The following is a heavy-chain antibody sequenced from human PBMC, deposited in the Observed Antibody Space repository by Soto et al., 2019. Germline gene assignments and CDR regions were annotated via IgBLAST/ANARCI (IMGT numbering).Heavy chain of an antibody. V-gene: IGHV4-4*07. D-gene: IGHD3-3*01. CDR3: ARGIFGPTLLHYYYYYGMDV. CDR2: IYTSGST. J-gene: IGHJ6*02. CDR1: GGSISSYY. Sequence: TSETLSLTCTVSGGSISSYYWSWIRQPAGEGLEWIGRIYTSGSTNYNPSLKSRVTMSVDTSKNQFSLKLSSVTAADTAVYYCARGIFGPTLLHYYYYYGMDVWGQGTTVTVSS.